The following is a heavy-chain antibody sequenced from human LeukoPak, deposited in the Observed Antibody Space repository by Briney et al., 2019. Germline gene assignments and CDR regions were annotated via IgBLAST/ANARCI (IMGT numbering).Heavy chain of an antibody. D-gene: IGHD3-22*01. CDR3: AASASYNYVTLRY. CDR1: GFTFSGYA. V-gene: IGHV3-30*04. CDR2: ISYDGSNE. Sequence: GGSLRLSCAASGFTFSGYAMHWIRQAPGKGLEWVAIISYDGSNEYYADSVKGRFTISRDNSKNTLYLQMNSLRAEDTAVYFCAASASYNYVTLRYWGQGTLVTVSS. J-gene: IGHJ4*02.